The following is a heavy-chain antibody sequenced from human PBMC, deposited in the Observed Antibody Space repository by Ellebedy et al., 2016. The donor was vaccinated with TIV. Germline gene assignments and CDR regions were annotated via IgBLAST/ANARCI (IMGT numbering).Heavy chain of an antibody. Sequence: GESLKISXAASGFSVSSNYMSWVRQPPGKGLEGVSIIYSGSRTSYADSVKGRFTISRDKSKNTLYLQMNSLRAEDTALYYCARLELLATPDAFDIWGQGTMVTVSS. D-gene: IGHD3-10*01. CDR3: ARLELLATPDAFDI. J-gene: IGHJ3*02. CDR1: GFSVSSNY. V-gene: IGHV3-53*01. CDR2: IYSGSRT.